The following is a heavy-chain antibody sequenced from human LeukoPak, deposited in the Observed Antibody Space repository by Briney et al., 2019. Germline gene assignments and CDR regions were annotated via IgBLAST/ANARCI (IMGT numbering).Heavy chain of an antibody. CDR3: ARGERGFNDY. Sequence: SETLSLTCTVSGASISSSYWNWIRQPAGKGLEWFGGVYTSGSTKYNPSLKSRLTMSVDTSKNQFSLKLSSVTAADTAVYYCARGERGFNDYWGQGTLVTVSS. V-gene: IGHV4-4*07. J-gene: IGHJ4*02. CDR1: GASISSSY. D-gene: IGHD3-10*01. CDR2: VYTSGST.